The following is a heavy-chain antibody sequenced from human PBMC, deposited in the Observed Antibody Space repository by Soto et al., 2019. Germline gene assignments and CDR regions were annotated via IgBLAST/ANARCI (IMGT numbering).Heavy chain of an antibody. J-gene: IGHJ4*02. CDR3: ARGRFGELSPFDY. D-gene: IGHD3-10*01. CDR2: IYYTGTT. V-gene: IGHV4-59*01. Sequence: SETLSLTCTVSGGYIINYYWSWIRQPPGKGLEWIGYIYYTGTTKRSPSLESRVTISVDTSKNQFSLKLSSVTAADTAVYYCARGRFGELSPFDYWGPGTLVTVS. CDR1: GGYIINYY.